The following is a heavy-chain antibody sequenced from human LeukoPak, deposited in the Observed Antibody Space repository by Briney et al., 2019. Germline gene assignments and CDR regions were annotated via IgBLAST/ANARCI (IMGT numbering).Heavy chain of an antibody. CDR2: GTHDGVT. Sequence: SESLSLTCAVHGGSLSGNYWSWIRQPPGKGLQWIGQGTHDGVTTYNPSLKSRVTISVDTPRNQVSLKVTSLTAADTAVYYCARGLNILDYWGQGTLVTVSS. V-gene: IGHV4-34*01. CDR1: GGSLSGNY. CDR3: ARGLNILDY. J-gene: IGHJ4*02.